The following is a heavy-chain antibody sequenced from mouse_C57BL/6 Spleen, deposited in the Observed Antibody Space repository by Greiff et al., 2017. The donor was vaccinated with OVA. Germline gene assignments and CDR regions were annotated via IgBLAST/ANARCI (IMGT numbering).Heavy chain of an antibody. J-gene: IGHJ3*01. CDR3: ARQDYYSNYVAY. CDR1: GFTFSSYG. CDR2: ISSGGSYT. V-gene: IGHV5-6*01. D-gene: IGHD2-5*01. Sequence: EVKLVESGGDLVKPGGSLTLSCAASGFTFSSYGMSWVRQTPDKRLEWVATISSGGSYTYYPDSVKGRFTISRDNAKNTLYLQMSSLKSEDTAMYYCARQDYYSNYVAYWGQGTLVTVSA.